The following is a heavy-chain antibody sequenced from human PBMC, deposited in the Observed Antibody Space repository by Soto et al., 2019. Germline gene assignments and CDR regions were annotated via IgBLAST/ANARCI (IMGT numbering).Heavy chain of an antibody. V-gene: IGHV3-74*01. Sequence: PGGSLRLSCAASGFTFSSYWMHWVRQAPGKGPVWVSRINSDGSSTSYADSVKGRFTISRDNAKNTLYLQMNSLRAEDTAVYYCARDRQLTGTTDFGYWGQGTLVTVSS. CDR3: ARDRQLTGTTDFGY. J-gene: IGHJ4*02. D-gene: IGHD1-7*01. CDR1: GFTFSSYW. CDR2: INSDGSST.